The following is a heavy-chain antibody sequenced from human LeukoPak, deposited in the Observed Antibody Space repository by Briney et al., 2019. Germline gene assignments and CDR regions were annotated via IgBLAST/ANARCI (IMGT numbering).Heavy chain of an antibody. V-gene: IGHV3-7*05. Sequence: GGSLRLSCVVSGFTFSSYWMTWVRQAPGKGLEWVSQIKSDGNEKYYVDSVKGRFTIPRDNAKNSLYLQLSSLRAEDTAVYYCARDRNRLFDYWGQGTLVTVSS. CDR3: ARDRNRLFDY. J-gene: IGHJ4*02. CDR1: GFTFSSYW. CDR2: IKSDGNEK. D-gene: IGHD1-14*01.